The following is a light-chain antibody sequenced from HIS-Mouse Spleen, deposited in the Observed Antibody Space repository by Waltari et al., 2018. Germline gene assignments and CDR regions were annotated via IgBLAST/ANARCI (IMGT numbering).Light chain of an antibody. Sequence: SYELTQPPSVSVSPGQTARITCSGDAVPTKYAYWYQQKSGQAPVLVIYEDSKRPSGIPERFSGSSSGTMATLTISGAQVEDEADYYCYSTDSSGNHRVFGGGTKLTVL. V-gene: IGLV3-10*01. CDR1: AVPTKY. CDR3: YSTDSSGNHRV. CDR2: EDS. J-gene: IGLJ2*01.